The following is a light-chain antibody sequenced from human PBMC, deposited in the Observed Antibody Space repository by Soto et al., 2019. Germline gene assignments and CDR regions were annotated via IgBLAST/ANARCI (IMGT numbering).Light chain of an antibody. Sequence: QSVLTQPPSVSGAPGQRVTISCTGSSSNIGAGYDVHWYQQLPRTAPKVLIYGNSNRPSGVPDRFSGSKSGTAASLAITGLQSEDEADYYCAAWDDSLNGVVFGGGTKLTVL. CDR2: GNS. V-gene: IGLV1-40*01. CDR3: AAWDDSLNGVV. J-gene: IGLJ2*01. CDR1: SSNIGAGYD.